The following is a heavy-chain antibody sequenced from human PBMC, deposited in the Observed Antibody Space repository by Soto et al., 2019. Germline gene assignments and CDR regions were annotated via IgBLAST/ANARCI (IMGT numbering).Heavy chain of an antibody. CDR3: ARGARGGWPYNWFDP. D-gene: IGHD6-19*01. CDR2: IDPSDSYT. J-gene: IGHJ5*02. Sequence: GESLKISCKGSGYSFTSYWISWVRQMPGKGLEWMGRIDPSDSYTNYSPSFQGHVTISADKSISTAYLQWSSLKASDTAMCYCARGARGGWPYNWFDPWGQGTLVTVSS. V-gene: IGHV5-10-1*01. CDR1: GYSFTSYW.